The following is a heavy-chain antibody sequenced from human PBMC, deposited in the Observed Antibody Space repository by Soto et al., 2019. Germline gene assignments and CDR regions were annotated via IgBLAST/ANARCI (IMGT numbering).Heavy chain of an antibody. D-gene: IGHD3-16*01. Sequence: EVQLLDSGGGLVQPGGSLRLSCAASGFTFSNYAMTWVRQGPGKGLEWVSGISGRGGRSYYADSVKGRFTISRDTSKSTLYLQMNSLRAEDTAVYYCAKAYFVWSSEQPYYFDYWGQGTLVTVSS. J-gene: IGHJ4*02. CDR1: GFTFSNYA. V-gene: IGHV3-23*01. CDR3: AKAYFVWSSEQPYYFDY. CDR2: ISGRGGRS.